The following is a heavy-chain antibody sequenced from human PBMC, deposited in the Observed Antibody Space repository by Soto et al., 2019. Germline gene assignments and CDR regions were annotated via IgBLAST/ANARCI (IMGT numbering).Heavy chain of an antibody. D-gene: IGHD3-16*01. CDR2: IYWNDDK. CDR1: GFSLSTSGVG. V-gene: IGHV2-5*01. CDR3: AHDTHLVWGGAFDI. J-gene: IGHJ3*02. Sequence: SGPTLVNPTQTLTLTCTFSGFSLSTSGVGVGWIRQPPGKALEWLALIYWNDDKRYSPSLQSRLTITKDTSKNQVVLTMTNMDPVDTATYYGAHDTHLVWGGAFDIWGQGTMVTVSS.